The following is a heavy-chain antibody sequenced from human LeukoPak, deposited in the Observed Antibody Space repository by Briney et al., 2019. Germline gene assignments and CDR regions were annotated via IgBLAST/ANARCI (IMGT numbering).Heavy chain of an antibody. V-gene: IGHV3-7*04. CDR1: GFTFSSYW. D-gene: IGHD3-22*01. J-gene: IGHJ4*02. CDR3: ARDPYDSSWGLCYFDY. Sequence: PGGSLTLSCAASGFTFSSYWMSWVRQPPGKGLEWVANIKQDGSDKYYVDSVKGRFTISRDNAKNSLYLQMNSLRAEDTAVYYCARDPYDSSWGLCYFDYWGQGDLVTVSS. CDR2: IKQDGSDK.